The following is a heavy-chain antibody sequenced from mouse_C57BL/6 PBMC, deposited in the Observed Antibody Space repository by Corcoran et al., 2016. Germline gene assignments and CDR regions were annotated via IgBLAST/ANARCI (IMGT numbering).Heavy chain of an antibody. D-gene: IGHD1-1*01. CDR1: GYSITSGYY. V-gene: IGHV3-6*01. J-gene: IGHJ1*03. CDR3: ARKGRYGSSYWYFDV. Sequence: DVQLQESGPGLVKPSQSLSLTCSVTGYSITSGYYWNWIRQFPGNKLEWMGYISYDGINNYNPSLKNRISITRDTSKNQFFLKLNSVTTEDTATYYCARKGRYGSSYWYFDVWGTGTTVTVSS. CDR2: ISYDGIN.